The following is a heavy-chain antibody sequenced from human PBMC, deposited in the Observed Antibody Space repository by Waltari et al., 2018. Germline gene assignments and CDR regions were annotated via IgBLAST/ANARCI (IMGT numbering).Heavy chain of an antibody. Sequence: QLQLQASGPGLVKPSETLSLTCTVSGGSISSSSYYWGWIRQPPGKGLEWIGSIYYSGRTSYNPSLKSRVTISVDTSKNQFSLKLSSVTAADTAVYYCARRPAAIRGGAFDIWGQGTMVTVSS. D-gene: IGHD2-2*02. CDR3: ARRPAAIRGGAFDI. CDR2: IYYSGRT. V-gene: IGHV4-39*01. J-gene: IGHJ3*02. CDR1: GGSISSSSYY.